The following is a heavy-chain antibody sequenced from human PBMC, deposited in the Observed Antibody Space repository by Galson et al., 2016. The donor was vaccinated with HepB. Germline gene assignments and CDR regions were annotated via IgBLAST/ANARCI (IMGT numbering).Heavy chain of an antibody. V-gene: IGHV3-72*01. Sequence: WVRQAPGKGLEWVGRTRNKVNSYTTEYAASVKGRFTISRDDSKNSLYLQMNSLKTEDTALYYCARPSGKYSGGFDIWGQGTMVTVSS. J-gene: IGHJ3*02. CDR3: ARPSGKYSGGFDI. CDR2: TRNKVNSYTT. D-gene: IGHD2/OR15-2a*01.